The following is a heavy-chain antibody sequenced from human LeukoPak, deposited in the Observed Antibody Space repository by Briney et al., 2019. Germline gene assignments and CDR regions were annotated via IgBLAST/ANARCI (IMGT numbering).Heavy chain of an antibody. CDR2: IIPIFGTA. CDR3: GGYSSGWSSNWFDP. CDR1: GGTFRSYA. Sequence: GASVKVSCKASGGTFRSYAISWVRQAPGQGLEWMGGIIPIFGTANYAQKFQGRVTITADESTSTAYMELSSLRSEDTAVYYCGGYSSGWSSNWFDPWGQGTLVTVSS. D-gene: IGHD6-19*01. J-gene: IGHJ5*02. V-gene: IGHV1-69*13.